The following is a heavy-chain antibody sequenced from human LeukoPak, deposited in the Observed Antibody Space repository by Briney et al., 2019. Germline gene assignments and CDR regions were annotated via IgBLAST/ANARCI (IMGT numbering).Heavy chain of an antibody. J-gene: IGHJ4*02. CDR3: ARGGSSWYESVSYFDY. Sequence: SETLSLTCTVSDGSISSYYWSWIRQPAGKGLEWIGRIYTSGSTNYNPSLKSRVTMSVDTSKNQFSLKLSSVTAADTAVYYCARGGSSWYESVSYFDYWGQGTLVTVSS. CDR2: IYTSGST. D-gene: IGHD6-13*01. CDR1: DGSISSYY. V-gene: IGHV4-4*07.